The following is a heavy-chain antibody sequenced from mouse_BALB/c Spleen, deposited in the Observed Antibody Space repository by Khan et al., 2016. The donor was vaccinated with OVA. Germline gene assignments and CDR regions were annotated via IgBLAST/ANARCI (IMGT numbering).Heavy chain of an antibody. V-gene: IGHV1S137*01. J-gene: IGHJ3*01. Sequence: QVQLKQSGPELVRPGVSVKISCKGSGYTFTDYAMHWVKQSHAKSLEWIGVISTYYGNTDYNQKFKGKATMTVDKSSNTAYMELARFTSEDSAIYYCARGGGYDRFAYWGQGTLVTVSA. D-gene: IGHD2-2*01. CDR1: GYTFTDYA. CDR2: ISTYYGNT. CDR3: ARGGGYDRFAY.